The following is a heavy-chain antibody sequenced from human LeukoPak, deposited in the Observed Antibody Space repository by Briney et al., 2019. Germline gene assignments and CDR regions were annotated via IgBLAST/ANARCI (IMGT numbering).Heavy chain of an antibody. Sequence: GGSLRLSCAASGFTFADYGITWVRQAPGKGLEWVSGINWEGGSAGSADSVKGRFTTSRDNAKRSLCLQMNSLRAEGTALYHCARRGGPLYYYYMVVWGKGATVTVS. J-gene: IGHJ6*03. V-gene: IGHV3-20*01. D-gene: IGHD2-15*01. CDR1: GFTFADYG. CDR3: ARRGGPLYYYYMVV. CDR2: INWEGGSA.